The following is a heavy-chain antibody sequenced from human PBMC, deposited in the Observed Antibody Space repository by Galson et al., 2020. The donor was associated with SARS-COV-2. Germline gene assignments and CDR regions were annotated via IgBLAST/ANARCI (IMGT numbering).Heavy chain of an antibody. CDR3: AKDRGYYSGIDAFDI. D-gene: IGHD3-22*01. CDR2: IGPSGGTT. CDR1: DFSFATYT. J-gene: IGHJ3*02. Sequence: GESLKISCAASDFSFATYTMSWVRQAPGKGLEWVSAIGPSGGTTHYADSVKGRFTISRDNSKNTLYLQMNGLRAEDTALYYCAKDRGYYSGIDAFDIWGQGTMVTVSS. V-gene: IGHV3-23*01.